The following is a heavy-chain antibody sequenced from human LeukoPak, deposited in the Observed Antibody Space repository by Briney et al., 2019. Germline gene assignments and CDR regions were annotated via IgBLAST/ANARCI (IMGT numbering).Heavy chain of an antibody. V-gene: IGHV4-59*01. CDR2: IYYSGST. D-gene: IGHD6-19*01. Sequence: SETLSLTCTVSGRSISSYYWRWIRQPPGKGLEWIGYIYYSGSTNSNTSLKSRVTISVDTSKNQFSLKLSSVTAADTAVYYCARFTLSGWYGGFDYWGQGTLVTVSS. J-gene: IGHJ4*02. CDR3: ARFTLSGWYGGFDY. CDR1: GRSISSYY.